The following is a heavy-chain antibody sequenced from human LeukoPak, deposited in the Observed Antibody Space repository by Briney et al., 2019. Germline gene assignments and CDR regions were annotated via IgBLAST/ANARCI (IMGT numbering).Heavy chain of an antibody. D-gene: IGHD5-18*01. CDR3: ARDHVQLWWAQKKEYYFDY. CDR1: GFTFSSFW. CDR2: IKQDGSEK. V-gene: IGHV3-7*01. J-gene: IGHJ4*02. Sequence: PGGSLRLSCVASGFTFSSFWMNWVRQAPGKGLEWVANIKQDGSEKYFLDSVKGRFTISRDNAKNSLYLQMNSLRAEDTAVYYCARDHVQLWWAQKKEYYFDYWGQGTLVTVSS.